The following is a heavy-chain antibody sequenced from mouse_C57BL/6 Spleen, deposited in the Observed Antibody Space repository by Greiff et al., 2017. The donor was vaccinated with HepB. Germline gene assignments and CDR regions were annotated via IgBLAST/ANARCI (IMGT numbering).Heavy chain of an antibody. CDR3: ARAQLRSYYFDY. CDR2: IYPGDGDT. V-gene: IGHV1-80*01. D-gene: IGHD3-2*02. Sequence: QVQLQQSGAELVKPGASVKISCKASGYAFSSYWMNWVKQRPGKGLEWIGQIYPGDGDTNYNGKFKGKATLTADKSSSTAYMQLSSLTSEDSAVYFCARAQLRSYYFDYWGQGTTLTVSS. CDR1: GYAFSSYW. J-gene: IGHJ2*01.